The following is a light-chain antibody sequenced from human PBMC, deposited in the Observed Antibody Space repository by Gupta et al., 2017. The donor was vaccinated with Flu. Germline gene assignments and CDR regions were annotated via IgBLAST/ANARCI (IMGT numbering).Light chain of an antibody. J-gene: IGLJ2*01. CDR2: EGR. CDR1: KSDIGAYNY. CDR3: GSYGAVGV. V-gene: IGLV2-14*01. Sequence: GQSSASSCTGTKSDIGAYNYVPWDQQPPGKDHKLMIYEGRKRPSGVSTGFSGAKSGNTASLTSAGRKAEDEADYYGGSYGAVGVFGGGTKVTVL.